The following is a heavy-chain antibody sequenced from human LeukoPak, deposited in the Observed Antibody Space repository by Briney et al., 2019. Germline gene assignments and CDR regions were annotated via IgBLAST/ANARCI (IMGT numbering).Heavy chain of an antibody. CDR3: AKDIAAVPPLDYFDY. J-gene: IGHJ4*02. V-gene: IGHV3-9*01. CDR1: GFTFDDYA. CDR2: ISWNSGSI. Sequence: GRSLRLSCAPPGFTFDDYAMHWVRQAPGKGLEWVSGISWNSGSIGYADSVKGRFTISRDDAKNSLYLQMNSLRAEDTALYYCAKDIAAVPPLDYFDYWGQGTLVTVSS. D-gene: IGHD6-25*01.